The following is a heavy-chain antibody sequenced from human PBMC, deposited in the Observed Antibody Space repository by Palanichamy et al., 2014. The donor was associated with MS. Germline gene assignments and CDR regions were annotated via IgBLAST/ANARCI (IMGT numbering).Heavy chain of an antibody. D-gene: IGHD3-10*01. CDR2: IYSGGST. V-gene: IGHV3-53*02. J-gene: IGHJ4*02. Sequence: EVQLVETGGGLIQPGGSLRLSCAASGFTVSSNYMNWVRQAPGKGLEWVSVIYSGGSTYYADSVKGRFTISRDNSRNTLYLQMNSLRAEDTAVYYCARVGMVQGVSNYFDYWGQGTLVTVSS. CDR3: ARVGMVQGVSNYFDY. CDR1: GFTVSSNY.